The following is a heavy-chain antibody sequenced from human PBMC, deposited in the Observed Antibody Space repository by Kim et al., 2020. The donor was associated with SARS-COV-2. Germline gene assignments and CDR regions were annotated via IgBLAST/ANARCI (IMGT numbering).Heavy chain of an antibody. V-gene: IGHV3-33*01. J-gene: IGHJ4*02. D-gene: IGHD3-10*01. CDR3: ARPSSSHFDF. Sequence: YADSARGRFTISRDYSENKLYLQMDSLSAGDTAVYYCARPSSSHFDFWGQGTLVTVSS.